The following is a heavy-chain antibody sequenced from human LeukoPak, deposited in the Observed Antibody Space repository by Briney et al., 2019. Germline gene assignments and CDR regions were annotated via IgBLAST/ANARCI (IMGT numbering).Heavy chain of an antibody. CDR3: AREVYSGYDKFDY. J-gene: IGHJ4*02. CDR1: GGTFSSYA. V-gene: IGHV1-69*13. Sequence: ASVKVSCKASGGTFSSYAISWVRQAPGQGLEWMGGIIPIFGTANYAQKFQGRVTITADESTSTAYMELRSLRSEDTAVYYCAREVYSGYDKFDYWGQGTLVTVSS. CDR2: IIPIFGTA. D-gene: IGHD5-12*01.